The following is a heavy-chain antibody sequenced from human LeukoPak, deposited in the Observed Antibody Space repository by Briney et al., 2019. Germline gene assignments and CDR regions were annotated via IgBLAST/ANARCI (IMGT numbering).Heavy chain of an antibody. CDR1: GFTFSSYG. Sequence: GRSLRLSCAASGFTFSSYGMHWVRQAPGKGLEWVAVISYDGSNKYYADSVKGRFTISRDNSKNTLYLQMNSLRAEDTAVYYCAKETRVWYYGMDVWGQGTTVTVSS. V-gene: IGHV3-30*18. CDR3: AKETRVWYYGMDV. D-gene: IGHD3-16*01. J-gene: IGHJ6*02. CDR2: ISYDGSNK.